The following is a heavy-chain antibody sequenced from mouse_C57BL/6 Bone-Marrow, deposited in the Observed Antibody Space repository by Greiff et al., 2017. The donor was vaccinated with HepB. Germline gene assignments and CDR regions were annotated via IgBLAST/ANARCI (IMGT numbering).Heavy chain of an antibody. V-gene: IGHV1-26*01. D-gene: IGHD5-5*01. CDR2: INPNNGGT. CDR1: GYTFTDYY. CDR3: ASTYPYYFDY. Sequence: EVQLQQSGPELVKPGASVKISCKASGYTFTDYYMNWVKQSHGKSLEWIGDINPNNGGTSYNQKFKGKATLTVDKSSSTAYMELRSLTSEDSAVYYCASTYPYYFDYWGQGTTLTVSS. J-gene: IGHJ2*01.